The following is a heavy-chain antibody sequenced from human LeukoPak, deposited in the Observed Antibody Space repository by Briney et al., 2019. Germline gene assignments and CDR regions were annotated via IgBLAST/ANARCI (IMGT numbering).Heavy chain of an antibody. J-gene: IGHJ6*02. CDR3: ARDKVTPYYYYGMDV. V-gene: IGHV4-59*01. CDR2: IYYGGST. CDR1: GGSISSYY. D-gene: IGHD4-23*01. Sequence: PSETLSLTCTVSGGSISSYYWSWIRQPPGKGLEWIGYIYYGGSTNYNPSLKSRVTISVDTSKNQFSLKLSSVTAADTAVYYCARDKVTPYYYYGMDVWGQGTTVTVSS.